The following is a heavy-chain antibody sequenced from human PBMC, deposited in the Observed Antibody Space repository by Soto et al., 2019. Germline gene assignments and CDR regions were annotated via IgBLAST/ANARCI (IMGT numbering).Heavy chain of an antibody. CDR2: INSDGGST. V-gene: IGHV3-74*01. CDR1: GFTFSSYW. Sequence: GGSLRLSCAASGFTFSSYWMHWVRQAPGKGLVWVSRINSDGGSTSYADSVKGRFTISRDNAKNTLYLQMNSLRAEDTAVYYCAIRASYYDSSGYFDYWGQGTLVTVSS. CDR3: AIRASYYDSSGYFDY. D-gene: IGHD3-22*01. J-gene: IGHJ4*02.